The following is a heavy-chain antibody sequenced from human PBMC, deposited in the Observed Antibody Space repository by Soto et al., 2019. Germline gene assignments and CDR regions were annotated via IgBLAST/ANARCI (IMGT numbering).Heavy chain of an antibody. V-gene: IGHV4-30-4*01. CDR2: ISSIGST. CDR3: ASVLVISPYHYHVMAV. CDR1: GGSISSGDYF. Sequence: TLALTCTVSGGSISSGDYFWSWIRQSPGKGLEWIGYISSIGSTYYNPSLKSRVSVSRDTSKNQFSLKLSSVTTTDTAVYYCASVLVISPYHYHVMAVWGQGTTVTVSS. D-gene: IGHD2-8*02. J-gene: IGHJ6*02.